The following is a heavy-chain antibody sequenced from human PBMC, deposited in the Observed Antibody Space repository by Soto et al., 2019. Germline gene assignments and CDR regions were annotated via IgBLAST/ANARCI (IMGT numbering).Heavy chain of an antibody. CDR3: AKEAARPGPCDS. V-gene: IGHV3-23*01. J-gene: IGHJ4*02. CDR2: ITGGATNT. D-gene: IGHD6-6*01. CDR1: GFTFSSYP. Sequence: EVQLLESGGGLVQPGGSLRLSCEASGFTFSSYPMSWVRQAPGKGLEWISGITGGATNTYYADSVKGRITISRDNSKNTRYLQLNSLRAEDTAVYYCAKEAARPGPCDSWGQGTLVTVSS.